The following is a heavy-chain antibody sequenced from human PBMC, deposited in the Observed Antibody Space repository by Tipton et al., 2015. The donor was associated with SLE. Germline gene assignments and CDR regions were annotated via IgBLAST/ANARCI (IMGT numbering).Heavy chain of an antibody. Sequence: SLRLSCAGSGFTFSNYAMNWVRQAPGKGLEWVSTMSAGGSRTNYADSVKGRFTISRDNSKNTLYLQMNSLRAEDTAVYYCAKPRWDILTGLGYYDYGMDVLGQGTAATVSS. D-gene: IGHD3-9*01. V-gene: IGHV3-23*01. CDR3: AKPRWDILTGLGYYDYGMDV. CDR1: GFTFSNYA. CDR2: MSAGGSRT. J-gene: IGHJ6*02.